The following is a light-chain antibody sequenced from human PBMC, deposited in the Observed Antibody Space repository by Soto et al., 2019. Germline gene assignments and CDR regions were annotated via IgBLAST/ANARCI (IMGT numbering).Light chain of an antibody. J-gene: IGKJ2*01. CDR1: QSISNY. CDR2: AAS. V-gene: IGKV1-39*01. CDR3: QQSYTTPLYT. Sequence: IQMTQSPYSLSAFVGDRVTITCGASQSISNYLNWYQQKPGKAPQLLIYAASSLQSGVPSRFSGSGSGTDFTLTISSLQPEDFATHYCQQSYTTPLYTFGQGTKLEVK.